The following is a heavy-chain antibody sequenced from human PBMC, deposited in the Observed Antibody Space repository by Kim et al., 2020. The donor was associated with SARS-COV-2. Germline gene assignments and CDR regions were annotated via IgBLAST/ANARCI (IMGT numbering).Heavy chain of an antibody. CDR3: ARQVGQIDY. J-gene: IGHJ4*02. V-gene: IGHV4-39*01. Sequence: SETLSLTCTVSGVSMSSSSYYWGWIRQPPGKGLEWIGSVFYDGSTHYNPSLKSRVTISIDTSKNQFSLKLSSVTAAHTAVYYCARQVGQIDYWGQGTLITVSS. D-gene: IGHD3-3*01. CDR1: GVSMSSSSYY. CDR2: VFYDGST.